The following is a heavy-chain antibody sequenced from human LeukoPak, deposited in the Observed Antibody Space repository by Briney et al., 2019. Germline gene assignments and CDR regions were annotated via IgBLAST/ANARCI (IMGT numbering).Heavy chain of an antibody. J-gene: IGHJ4*02. D-gene: IGHD3-22*01. CDR1: EYTFTSYD. V-gene: IGHV1-8*01. CDR2: MNPNSGNT. CDR3: ATSPPRITMLLVDKGGFDY. Sequence: GASVKVSCKASEYTFTSYDINWVRQATGQGLEWMGWMNPNSGNTGYAQKFQGRVTMTRDTSISTAYMELSSLRSEDTAVYYCATSPPRITMLLVDKGGFDYWGQGTLVTVSS.